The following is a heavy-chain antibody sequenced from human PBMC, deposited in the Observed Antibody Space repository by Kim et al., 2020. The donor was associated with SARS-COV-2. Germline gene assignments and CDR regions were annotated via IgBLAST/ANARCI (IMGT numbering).Heavy chain of an antibody. V-gene: IGHV3-74*01. J-gene: IGHJ6*02. CDR2: INSDGSST. CDR1: GFTFSSYW. Sequence: GGSLRLSCAASGFTFSSYWMHWVRQAPGKGLVWVSRINSDGSSTSYADSVKGRFTISRDNAKNTLYLQMNSLRAEDTAVYYCVLSPDDYGDYPGYYYYGMDVWGQGTTVTVSS. CDR3: VLSPDDYGDYPGYYYYGMDV. D-gene: IGHD4-17*01.